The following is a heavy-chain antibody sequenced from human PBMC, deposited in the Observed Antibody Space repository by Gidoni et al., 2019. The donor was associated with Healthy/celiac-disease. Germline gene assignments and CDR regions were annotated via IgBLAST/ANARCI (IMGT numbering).Heavy chain of an antibody. D-gene: IGHD4-17*01. CDR2: IYPGDSDT. V-gene: IGHV5-51*01. Sequence: YWIGWVRQMPGKGLELMGIIYPGDSDTRYSPSFQGQVTISANKSISTAYLQWSSLRASDTAMYYCARLGDYVDYWGQGTLVTVSS. J-gene: IGHJ4*02. CDR3: ARLGDYVDY. CDR1: YW.